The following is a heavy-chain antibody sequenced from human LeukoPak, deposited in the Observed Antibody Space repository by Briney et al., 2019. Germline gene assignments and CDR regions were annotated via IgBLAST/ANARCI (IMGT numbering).Heavy chain of an antibody. J-gene: IGHJ6*02. Sequence: GGSLRLSCAASGFTFSSYSMNWVRQAPGKGLEWVANIKQDGSEKYYVDSVKGRFTISRDNAKNSLYLQMNSLRAEDTAVYYCAREDCSSTSCYRPYYYGMDVWGQGTTVTVSS. CDR3: AREDCSSTSCYRPYYYGMDV. CDR1: GFTFSSYS. D-gene: IGHD2-2*01. V-gene: IGHV3-7*01. CDR2: IKQDGSEK.